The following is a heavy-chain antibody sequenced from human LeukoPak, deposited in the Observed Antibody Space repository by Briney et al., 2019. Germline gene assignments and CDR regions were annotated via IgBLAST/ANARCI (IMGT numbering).Heavy chain of an antibody. D-gene: IGHD3-22*01. CDR2: IIPIFGTA. V-gene: IGHV1-69*13. CDR1: GGSFSSYA. J-gene: IGHJ4*02. Sequence: ASVKVSCKASGGSFSSYAISWVRQAPGQGLEWMGGIIPIFGTANCAQKFQGRVTITADESTSTAYMELSSLRSEDTAVYYCARATYDSSGYYVPLFDYWGQGTLVTVSS. CDR3: ARATYDSSGYYVPLFDY.